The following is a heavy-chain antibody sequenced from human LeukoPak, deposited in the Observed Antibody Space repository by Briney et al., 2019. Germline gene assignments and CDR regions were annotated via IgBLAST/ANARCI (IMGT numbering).Heavy chain of an antibody. CDR3: ASVGGGSPY. CDR1: GYSISSGHF. V-gene: IGHV4-38-2*02. J-gene: IGHJ4*02. Sequence: SETLSLTCTVSGYSISSGHFWSWIRQPPGKGLEWIGSIYGSGTTYYDPPLRSRVSISADASKNPFSLELSSVPGADTAVYYCASVGGGSPYWGQGTLVAVSS. D-gene: IGHD3-16*01. CDR2: IYGSGTT.